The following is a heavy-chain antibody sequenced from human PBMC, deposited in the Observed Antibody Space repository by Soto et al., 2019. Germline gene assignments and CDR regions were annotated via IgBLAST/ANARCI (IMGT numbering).Heavy chain of an antibody. CDR3: ARTPLL. J-gene: IGHJ4*02. D-gene: IGHD1-26*01. Sequence: QVQLQESGPGLVKPSQTLSLTCTVSGGSISSGGYSWSWIRQHPGQGLEWIGYIYYSGSTYYNPSLKRRVTISGDTSKNQFSLKRNSVTAADTAVYYCARTPLLWGQGTLVTVSS. CDR1: GGSISSGGYS. V-gene: IGHV4-31*03. CDR2: IYYSGST.